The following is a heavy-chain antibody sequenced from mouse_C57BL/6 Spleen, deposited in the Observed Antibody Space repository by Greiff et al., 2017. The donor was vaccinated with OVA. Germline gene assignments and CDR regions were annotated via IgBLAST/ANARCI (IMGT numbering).Heavy chain of an antibody. CDR1: GYTFTSYW. Sequence: VQLQQSGTELVKPGASVKLSCKASGYTFTSYWMHWVKQRPGQGLEWIGNINPSNGGTNYNEKFKSKATLTVAKSSSTAYRQLSSLTSEDSAVYYCARYPDYGSSYFDYWGQGTTLTVSS. V-gene: IGHV1-53*01. J-gene: IGHJ2*01. CDR3: ARYPDYGSSYFDY. D-gene: IGHD1-1*01. CDR2: INPSNGGT.